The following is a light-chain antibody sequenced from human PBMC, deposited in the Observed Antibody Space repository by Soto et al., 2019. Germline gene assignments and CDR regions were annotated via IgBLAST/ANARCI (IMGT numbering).Light chain of an antibody. J-gene: IGKJ1*01. CDR1: QSVNSNF. Sequence: EIVLTQSPGTLSLSPGERATLSCRASQSVNSNFLAWYQQRPGQAPRLLIYGASSRATGIPDRFSGSGSGTDFSLTISRLEPEDFAVYYCQQYGRSKTFGQGTKVDIK. V-gene: IGKV3-20*01. CDR2: GAS. CDR3: QQYGRSKT.